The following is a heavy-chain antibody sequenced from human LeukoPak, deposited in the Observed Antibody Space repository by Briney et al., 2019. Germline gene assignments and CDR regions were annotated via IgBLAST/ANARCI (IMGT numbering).Heavy chain of an antibody. CDR1: GGSISSGGYY. Sequence: SETLSLTCTVSGGSISSGGYYWSWIRQHPGKGLEWIGYIYYSGSTYYNPSLKSQVTISVDTSKNQFSLKLSSVTAADTAVYYCARDQGPLGASLGIAAAGLAFDIWGQGTMVTVSS. CDR2: IYYSGST. V-gene: IGHV4-31*01. J-gene: IGHJ3*02. D-gene: IGHD6-13*01. CDR3: ARDQGPLGASLGIAAAGLAFDI.